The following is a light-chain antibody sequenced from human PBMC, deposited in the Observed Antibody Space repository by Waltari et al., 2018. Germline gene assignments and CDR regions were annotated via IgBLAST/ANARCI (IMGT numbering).Light chain of an antibody. J-gene: IGKJ1*01. CDR3: QQYNSWLWT. V-gene: IGKV3-15*01. CDR1: QSVGSN. Sequence: EIVMTQSPATLSVSLWERATLSCRASQSVGSNLAWYQQKPGQAPRLLIYGASTRATGIPARFSGSGSGTEFTLTISSLQSEDFAVYYCQQYNSWLWTFGQGTKVEIK. CDR2: GAS.